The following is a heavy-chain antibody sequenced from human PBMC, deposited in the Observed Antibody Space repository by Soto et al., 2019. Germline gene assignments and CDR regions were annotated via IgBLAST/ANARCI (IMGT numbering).Heavy chain of an antibody. D-gene: IGHD3-10*01. Sequence: GSLRLSRAASGXTFSSYSMSWVRQAPGRGLEWVSGFRTGGDDATTYYADSVKGRFTISRDNSKNMRFLQMNRLRAEDTAIYYCAKKANSGPGSQYFDNWGQGTLFTVSP. J-gene: IGHJ4*02. V-gene: IGHV3-23*01. CDR2: FRTGGDDATT. CDR3: AKKANSGPGSQYFDN. CDR1: GXTFSSYS.